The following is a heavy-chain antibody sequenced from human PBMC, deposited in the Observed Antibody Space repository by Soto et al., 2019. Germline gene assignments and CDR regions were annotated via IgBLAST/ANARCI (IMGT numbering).Heavy chain of an antibody. CDR1: GFTFSRNY. V-gene: IGHV3-23*01. Sequence: GGSLRLSCAASGFTFSRNYMSWVRQPPGKGLEWVSAISGSGGSTYYADSVKGRFTISRDNSKNTLYLQMNSLRAEDTAVYYCAKGVEWPQFFDYWGQGTLVTVSS. J-gene: IGHJ4*02. CDR2: ISGSGGST. D-gene: IGHD3-3*01. CDR3: AKGVEWPQFFDY.